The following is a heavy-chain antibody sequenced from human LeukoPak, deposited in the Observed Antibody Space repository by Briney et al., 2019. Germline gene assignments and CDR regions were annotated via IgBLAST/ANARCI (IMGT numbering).Heavy chain of an antibody. J-gene: IGHJ4*02. Sequence: SETLSLTCTVSGGSISSYYWSWIRQPPGKGLEWIGYFHYSGSTNYNPSLKSRVTMSVDTSKNQFSLKLSSVTAADAAVYYCASDSSGSFDYWGQGTLVTVSS. CDR3: ASDSSGSFDY. V-gene: IGHV4-59*12. CDR2: FHYSGST. CDR1: GGSISSYY. D-gene: IGHD3-22*01.